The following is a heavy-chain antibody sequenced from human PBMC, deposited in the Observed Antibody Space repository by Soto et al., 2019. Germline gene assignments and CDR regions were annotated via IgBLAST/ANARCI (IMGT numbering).Heavy chain of an antibody. V-gene: IGHV1-46*01. CDR1: GYTFTNYY. Sequence: QVHLVQSGAEVKKPGASVKVSCKASGYTFTNYYIHWVRQSPGQGLEWLGIIRPRGGRTEYAKRFQCRVTMTRAPSTSTVYMELTSLTSEDTAVYYCAREPNESYYFDYWGQGTLVTVSS. J-gene: IGHJ4*02. CDR3: AREPNESYYFDY. D-gene: IGHD5-18*01. CDR2: IRPRGGRT.